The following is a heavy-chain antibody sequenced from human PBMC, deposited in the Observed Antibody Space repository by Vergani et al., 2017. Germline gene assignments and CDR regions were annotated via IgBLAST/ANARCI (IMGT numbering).Heavy chain of an antibody. CDR1: GFTFSSYA. CDR2: ISGSGGNT. Sequence: EVLLVESGGNLVQPGGSLRLSCAASGFTFSSYAMTWVRQAPGKGLEWVSAISGSGGNTFYTDSVKGRFTISRDNSKDTLYLQMNSLRVEDTAIYYCAKARDPNCKGGNCYSYYYGLDLWGQGTTVTVSS. J-gene: IGHJ6*02. D-gene: IGHD2-15*01. V-gene: IGHV3-23*04. CDR3: AKARDPNCKGGNCYSYYYGLDL.